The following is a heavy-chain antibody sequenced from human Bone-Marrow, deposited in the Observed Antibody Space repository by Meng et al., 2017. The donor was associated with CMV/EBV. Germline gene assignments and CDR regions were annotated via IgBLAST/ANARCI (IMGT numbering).Heavy chain of an antibody. CDR2: INPNSGGT. CDR3: ARDPDGDPTNCSSTSCYTVSWFDP. J-gene: IGHJ5*01. D-gene: IGHD2-2*02. Sequence: MHWVRQAPGQGLEWMGWINPNSGGTNYAQKFQGRVTMTRDTSISTAYMELSRLRSDDTAVYYCARDPDGDPTNCSSTSCYTVSWFDPWGQGTTVTVSS. V-gene: IGHV1-2*02.